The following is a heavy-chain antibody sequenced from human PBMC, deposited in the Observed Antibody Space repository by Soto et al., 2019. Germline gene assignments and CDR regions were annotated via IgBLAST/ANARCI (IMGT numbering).Heavy chain of an antibody. CDR3: ATHQYGAGRVGVVS. CDR1: GDTSTIYT. D-gene: IGHD2-21*01. J-gene: IGHJ5*02. CDR2: IVHLLRIT. Sequence: QVQLVQSGAEVKKPGASLRVSCETSGDTSTIYTITWVRQAPGQGLQWMGRIVHLLRITNYAKEFQGRFTITADSSTSPAHITLTTLTSEDTAVYYCATHQYGAGRVGVVSWGQGTLVIVSS. V-gene: IGHV1-69*02.